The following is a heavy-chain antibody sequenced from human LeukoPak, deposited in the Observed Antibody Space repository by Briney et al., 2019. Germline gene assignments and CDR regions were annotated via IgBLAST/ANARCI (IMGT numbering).Heavy chain of an antibody. D-gene: IGHD5-18*01. CDR1: GGSISGGDYY. Sequence: SETLSLTCTVSGGSISGGDYYWSWIRQHPGKGLEWIGYIYYSGSTYYNPSLKSRVTISLDTSKNQFSLKLTSVTAADTAVYYCARESPPGYNYGIVDYWGQGSLVTVSS. CDR2: IYYSGST. J-gene: IGHJ4*02. V-gene: IGHV4-31*03. CDR3: ARESPPGYNYGIVDY.